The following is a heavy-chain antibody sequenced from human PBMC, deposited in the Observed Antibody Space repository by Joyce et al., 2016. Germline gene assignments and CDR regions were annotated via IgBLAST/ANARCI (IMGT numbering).Heavy chain of an antibody. J-gene: IGHJ4*02. CDR2: IDDGGDNT. V-gene: IGHV3-23*01. CDR3: AKDLVGAAKGWTDY. D-gene: IGHD1-26*01. CDR1: GFTFSTFA. Sequence: EVQLLESGGGLVQPGGSLRLSCAASGFTFSTFAMTWVRQAPGKGLEWVSAIDDGGDNTYYADSVKGRFTISRDNSRNKNTLYLQMNSLRTEDTAVYYCAKDLVGAAKGWTDYWGQGTLVTVSS.